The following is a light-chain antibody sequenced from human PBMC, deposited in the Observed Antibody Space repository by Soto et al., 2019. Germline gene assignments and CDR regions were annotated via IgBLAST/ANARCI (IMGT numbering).Light chain of an antibody. CDR2: DAS. CDR1: QSVSSY. CDR3: QQRSNWPPYT. Sequence: EIVLTQXPATLSLSPGERATLSCRASQSVSSYLAWYQQKPGQAPRLLIYDASNRATGIPARFSGSGSGTDFTLTISSLEPEDFAVYYCQQRSNWPPYTFGQGTKLEIK. J-gene: IGKJ2*01. V-gene: IGKV3-11*01.